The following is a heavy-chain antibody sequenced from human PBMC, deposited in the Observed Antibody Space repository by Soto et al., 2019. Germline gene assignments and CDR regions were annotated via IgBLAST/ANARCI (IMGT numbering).Heavy chain of an antibody. V-gene: IGHV4-34*01. CDR1: GGSFSGYY. CDR2: INHSGST. J-gene: IGHJ4*02. CDR3: ARFPRGYSYGHFDY. D-gene: IGHD5-18*01. Sequence: PSETLSLTCAVYGGSFSGYYWSWIRQPPGKGLEWIGEINHSGSTNYNPSLKSRVTISVDTSKNQFSLKLSSVTAADTAVYYCARFPRGYSYGHFDYWGQGTLVTVSS.